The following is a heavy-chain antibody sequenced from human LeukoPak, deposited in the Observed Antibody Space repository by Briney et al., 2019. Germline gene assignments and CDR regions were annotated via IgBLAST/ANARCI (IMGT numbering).Heavy chain of an antibody. CDR3: ARGGSYLSAFDI. D-gene: IGHD1-26*01. CDR1: GFTVSSNY. Sequence: GGSLRLSCAASGFTVSSNYMSWVRQAPGKGLEWVSIIYSGGSTFYADSVKGRFTISRDNSKNTLYLQMNGLRAEDTAVYYCARGGSYLSAFDIWGQGTMVTVSS. CDR2: IYSGGST. V-gene: IGHV3-53*01. J-gene: IGHJ3*02.